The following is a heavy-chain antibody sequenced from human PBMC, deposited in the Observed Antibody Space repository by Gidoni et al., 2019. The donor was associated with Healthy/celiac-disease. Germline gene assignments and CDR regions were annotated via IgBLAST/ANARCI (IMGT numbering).Heavy chain of an antibody. CDR2: IYYSGSP. CDR1: GGSISSYY. CDR3: ARDNYNGNYGGVGALDY. D-gene: IGHD1-7*01. V-gene: IGHV4-59*01. Sequence: QVQLQESGPGLVKPSETLSLTCTVSGGSISSYYWRGIRQPPGRGLEWIGYIYYSGSPNYNPSLKSRVTISVDTSKNQFSLKLSSVTAADTAVYYCARDNYNGNYGGVGALDYWGQGTLVTVSS. J-gene: IGHJ4*02.